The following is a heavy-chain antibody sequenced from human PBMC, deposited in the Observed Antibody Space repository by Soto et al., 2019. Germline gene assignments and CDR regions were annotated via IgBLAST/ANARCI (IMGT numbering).Heavy chain of an antibody. D-gene: IGHD6-19*01. CDR3: TRQTDAVQWLVVPTDYNFDY. J-gene: IGHJ4*02. CDR2: IRSKTNSYAT. Sequence: GGSLRLSCAASGFTFGGSAMHWVRQASGKGLEWVGHIRSKTNSYATAYAESVKGRFTISRDDSMSTAYLQMNSLKTEDTAVYFCTRQTDAVQWLVVPTDYNFDYWGQGTLVTVS. CDR1: GFTFGGSA. V-gene: IGHV3-73*01.